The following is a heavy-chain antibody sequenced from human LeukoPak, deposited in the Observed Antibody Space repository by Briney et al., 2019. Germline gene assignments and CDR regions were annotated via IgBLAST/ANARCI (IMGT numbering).Heavy chain of an antibody. Sequence: GGSLRLSCAASGFTFSSYAMSWVRPAPGKGREWVSAISGSVGSTYYADSVKGRFTISRDNSKNTLYLQMNSLRAEDTAVYYCAKLSTQWLPHYWGQGTLVSVSS. CDR2: ISGSVGST. CDR1: GFTFSSYA. J-gene: IGHJ4*02. V-gene: IGHV3-23*01. D-gene: IGHD6-19*01. CDR3: AKLSTQWLPHY.